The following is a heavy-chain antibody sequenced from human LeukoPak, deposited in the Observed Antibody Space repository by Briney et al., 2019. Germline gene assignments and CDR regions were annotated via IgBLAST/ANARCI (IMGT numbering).Heavy chain of an antibody. J-gene: IGHJ6*03. D-gene: IGHD6-13*01. Sequence: GASVKVSCKASGYTFTSYGISWVRQAPGQGLEWMGWISAYNGNTNYAQKLQGRVTMTTDTSTSTAYMELSSLRSEDTAVYYCARGGAAGPYYYYYYMDVWGKGTTVTVSS. CDR2: ISAYNGNT. CDR3: ARGGAAGPYYYYYYMDV. V-gene: IGHV1-18*01. CDR1: GYTFTSYG.